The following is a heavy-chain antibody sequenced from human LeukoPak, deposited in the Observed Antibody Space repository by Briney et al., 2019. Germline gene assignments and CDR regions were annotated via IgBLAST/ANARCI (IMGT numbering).Heavy chain of an antibody. CDR1: GFTFDDYA. J-gene: IGHJ4*02. D-gene: IGHD6-13*01. CDR2: ISGDGGST. Sequence: GGSLRLSCAASGFTFDDYAMHWVRQAPGKGLEWVSLISGDGGSTYYADSVKGRFTISRDNSKNSLYLQMNRLRTEDTALYYCAKDKTAAAGDNFDYWGQGTLVTVSS. V-gene: IGHV3-43*02. CDR3: AKDKTAAAGDNFDY.